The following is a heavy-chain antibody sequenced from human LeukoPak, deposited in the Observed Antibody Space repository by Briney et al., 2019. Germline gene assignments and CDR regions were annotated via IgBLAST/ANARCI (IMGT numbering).Heavy chain of an antibody. CDR3: TTGGGITRTTKPPELEY. V-gene: IGHV3-15*01. CDR1: GFTFSNAW. Sequence: GGSLRLSCAASGFTFSNAWMSWVRQAPGKGLEWVGRIKSKTDGGTTDYAAPVKGRFTISRDDSKNTLYLQMNSLKTEDTAVYYCTTGGGITRTTKPPELEYWGQGTLVTVSS. J-gene: IGHJ4*02. D-gene: IGHD1-7*01. CDR2: IKSKTDGGTT.